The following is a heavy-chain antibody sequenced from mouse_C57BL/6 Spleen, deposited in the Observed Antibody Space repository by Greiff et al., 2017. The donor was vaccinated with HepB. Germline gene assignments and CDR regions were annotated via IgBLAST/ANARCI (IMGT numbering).Heavy chain of an antibody. Sequence: VQLQQSGPELVKPGASVKIPCKASGYTFTDYNMDWVKQSHGKSLEWIGDINPNNGGTIYNQKFKGKATLTVDKSSSTAYMELRSLTSEDTAVYYCARDGYGSSLYWYFDVWGTGTTVTVSS. V-gene: IGHV1-18*01. D-gene: IGHD1-1*01. CDR1: GYTFTDYN. CDR2: INPNNGGT. CDR3: ARDGYGSSLYWYFDV. J-gene: IGHJ1*03.